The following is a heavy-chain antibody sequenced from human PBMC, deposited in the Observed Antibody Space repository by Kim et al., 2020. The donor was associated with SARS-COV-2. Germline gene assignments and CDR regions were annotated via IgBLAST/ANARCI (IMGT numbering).Heavy chain of an antibody. D-gene: IGHD2-15*01. Sequence: ADSVKGRFTISRDNFKNPLYLQMNSLRAEDTAVYYCAKDVVVAAIRYFDLWGRGTLVTVSS. V-gene: IGHV3-23*01. J-gene: IGHJ2*01. CDR3: AKDVVVAAIRYFDL.